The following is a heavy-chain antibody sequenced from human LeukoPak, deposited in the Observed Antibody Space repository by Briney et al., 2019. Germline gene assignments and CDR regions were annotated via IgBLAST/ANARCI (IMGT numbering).Heavy chain of an antibody. J-gene: IGHJ3*01. D-gene: IGHD5-24*01. CDR3: AMKAVPRPRLHDAFDF. Sequence: GGSLRLSCAASGFTFSSYGMSWVRQAPGKALEWVSGISSGGGSTHYADSVKGRFTISRDNSKNTLYLEMSSLRAEDTAVYYCAMKAVPRPRLHDAFDFWGQGTVVSVSS. CDR1: GFTFSSYG. CDR2: ISSGGGST. V-gene: IGHV3-23*01.